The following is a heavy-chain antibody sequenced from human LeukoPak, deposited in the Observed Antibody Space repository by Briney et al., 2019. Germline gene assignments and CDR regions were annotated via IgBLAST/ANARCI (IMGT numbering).Heavy chain of an antibody. J-gene: IGHJ4*02. D-gene: IGHD4-11*01. CDR2: INPGSGTT. V-gene: IGHV1-46*01. CDR3: ARGISGGSTVTYFFDY. CDR1: GYTXTSYY. Sequence: ASVKVSCKASGYTXTSYYIHWMRQAPGQGLEWMGIINPGSGTTTYAQKFQGRVTMTRDTPTSTVYMELSSLRSEDTALYYCARGISGGSTVTYFFDYWGQGTLVTVSS.